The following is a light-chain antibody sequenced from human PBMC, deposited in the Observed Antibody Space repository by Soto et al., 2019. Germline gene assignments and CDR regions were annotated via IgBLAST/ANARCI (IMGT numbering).Light chain of an antibody. V-gene: IGLV2-14*01. J-gene: IGLJ1*01. Sequence: QSVLTQPASVSGSPGQSITISCTGTSSDVGSYNYVSWYQQHPGKAPRLMICASSNRPSGVSHRFSGSRSGNTASLTITGLQAEDEADYFCSSCTSGSTLYVFGSGTKVTVL. CDR1: SSDVGSYNY. CDR3: SSCTSGSTLYV. CDR2: ASS.